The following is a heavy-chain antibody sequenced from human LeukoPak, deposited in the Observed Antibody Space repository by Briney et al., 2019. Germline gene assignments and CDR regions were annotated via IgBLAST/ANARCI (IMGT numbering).Heavy chain of an antibody. Sequence: SETLSLTCTVSGGSISSYYWSWIRQPAGKGLEWIGRIYTSGSTNYNPSLKSRVTMSVDTSKNQFSLKLSSVPAADTAVYYCARDGLIAVAGTPSYYYYYYMDVWGKGTTVTVSS. D-gene: IGHD6-19*01. CDR1: GGSISSYY. CDR2: IYTSGST. CDR3: ARDGLIAVAGTPSYYYYYYMDV. J-gene: IGHJ6*03. V-gene: IGHV4-4*07.